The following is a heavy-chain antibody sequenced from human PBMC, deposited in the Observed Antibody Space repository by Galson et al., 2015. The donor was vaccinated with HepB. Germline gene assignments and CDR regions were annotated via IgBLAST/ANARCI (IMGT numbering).Heavy chain of an antibody. D-gene: IGHD3-3*01. J-gene: IGHJ6*03. V-gene: IGHV5-51*01. CDR1: GYSFTSYW. CDR2: IYPGDSDT. CDR3: ARLGGFWSSYYYYYYMDV. Sequence: QSGAEVKKPGESLKISCKGSGYSFTSYWIGWVRQMPGKGLEWMRIIYPGDSDTRYSPSFQGQVTISADKSISTAYLQWSSLKASDTAMYYCARLGGFWSSYYYYYYMDVWGKGTTVTVSS.